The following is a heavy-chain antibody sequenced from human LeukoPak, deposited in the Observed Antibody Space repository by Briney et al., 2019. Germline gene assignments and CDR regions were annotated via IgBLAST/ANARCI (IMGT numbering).Heavy chain of an antibody. Sequence: PGGSLRLSCAASGFTFSTYVMTWVRQDPGKGLEWVSSIGGSGGSPYHGNSVKGRFSISRDNSKNTLYLQMNSLRDEDTAVYYCAKGGIGSSSGLDYWGQGTLVTVSS. CDR2: IGGSGGSP. CDR3: AKGGIGSSSGLDY. CDR1: GFTFSTYV. V-gene: IGHV3-23*01. D-gene: IGHD5-18*01. J-gene: IGHJ4*02.